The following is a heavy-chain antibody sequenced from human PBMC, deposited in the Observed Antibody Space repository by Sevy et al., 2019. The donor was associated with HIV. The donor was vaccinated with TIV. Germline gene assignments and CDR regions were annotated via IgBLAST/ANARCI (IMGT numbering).Heavy chain of an antibody. D-gene: IGHD3-22*01. CDR3: ARVDANYDKGFDP. CDR2: ISSSGTTI. J-gene: IGHJ5*02. CDR1: GFTFSSYE. Sequence: GGSLRLSCEASGFTFSSYEMNWVRQAPGKGLEWVSYISSSGTTITYADSVKGRFTISRDNAKNSLFMQMKRLRADDTAVYYCARVDANYDKGFDPWGQGTLVTVSS. V-gene: IGHV3-48*03.